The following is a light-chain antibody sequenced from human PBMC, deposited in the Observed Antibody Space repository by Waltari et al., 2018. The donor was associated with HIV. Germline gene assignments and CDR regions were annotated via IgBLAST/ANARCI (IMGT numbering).Light chain of an antibody. CDR3: AAWDDSLNGYV. V-gene: IGLV1-44*01. Sequence: QSVLTQPPSASGAPGQRVTISCSGRSSNIGSNTVKWYQQLPGTAPKLLIYEKNPRPSGVPDRFSGSKSGTSASLGISGLQSEDEADYYCAAWDDSLNGYVFGTGTKVTVL. CDR1: SSNIGSNT. CDR2: EKN. J-gene: IGLJ1*01.